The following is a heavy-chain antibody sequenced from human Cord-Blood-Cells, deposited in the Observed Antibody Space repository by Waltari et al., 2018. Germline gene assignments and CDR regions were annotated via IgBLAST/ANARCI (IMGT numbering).Heavy chain of an antibody. CDR1: GYTLTGYY. J-gene: IGHJ4*02. CDR3: ARDRGTIFGVVINY. CDR2: INPNSGGT. Sequence: QVQLVQSGAAVKKPGASVKVSCKAYGYTLTGYYMHWVRLAPGQGLEWMGWINPNSGGTNYAQKFQGRVTMTRDTSISTAYMELSRLRSDDTAVYYCARDRGTIFGVVINYWGQGTLVTVSS. V-gene: IGHV1-2*02. D-gene: IGHD3-3*01.